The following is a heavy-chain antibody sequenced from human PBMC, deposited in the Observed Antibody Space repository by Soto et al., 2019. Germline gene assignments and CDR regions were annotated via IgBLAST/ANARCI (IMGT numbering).Heavy chain of an antibody. Sequence: QVQLVESGGGVVQPGRSLRLSCAASGFTFSSYGMHWVRQAPGKGLEWVAVISYDGSNKYYADSVKGRFTISRDNSKNTLYLQMNSLRAEDTAVYYCAKDQQWLATVRFDYWGQGTLVTVSS. D-gene: IGHD6-19*01. J-gene: IGHJ4*02. CDR2: ISYDGSNK. V-gene: IGHV3-30*18. CDR3: AKDQQWLATVRFDY. CDR1: GFTFSSYG.